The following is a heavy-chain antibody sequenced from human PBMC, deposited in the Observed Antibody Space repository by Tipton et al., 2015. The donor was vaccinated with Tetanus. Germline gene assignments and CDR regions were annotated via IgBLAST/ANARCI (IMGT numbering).Heavy chain of an antibody. CDR1: GFTFSSYG. CDR2: IWYDGSNK. J-gene: IGHJ6*02. Sequence: SLRLSCAASGFTFSSYGMHWVRQAPGKGLEWVAVIWYDGSNKYYADSVKGRFTISRDNSKNTLYLQMNSLRAEDTAVYYCAREGSGRGYYYGMDVWGQGTTVPVSS. CDR3: AREGSGRGYYYGMDV. D-gene: IGHD6-19*01. V-gene: IGHV3-33*01.